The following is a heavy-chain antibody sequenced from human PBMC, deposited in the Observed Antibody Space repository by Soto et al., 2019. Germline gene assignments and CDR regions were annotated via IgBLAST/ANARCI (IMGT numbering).Heavy chain of an antibody. V-gene: IGHV3-30*18. J-gene: IGHJ4*02. CDR1: GFTFSSYG. CDR3: AKDQDYGDYGGYFDY. D-gene: IGHD4-17*01. Sequence: VESGGGVVQPGRSLRLSCAASGFTFSSYGMHWVRQAPGKGLEWVAVISYDGSNKYYADSVKGRFTISRDNSKNTLYLQMISLRAEDTAVYYCAKDQDYGDYGGYFDYWGQGTLVTVSS. CDR2: ISYDGSNK.